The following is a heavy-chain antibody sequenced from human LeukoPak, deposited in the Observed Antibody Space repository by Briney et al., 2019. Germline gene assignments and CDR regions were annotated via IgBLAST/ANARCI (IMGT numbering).Heavy chain of an antibody. CDR3: VRDPSGSGFAFDS. CDR2: ISYDGSNK. Sequence: GGSLRLSCAASGFTFSGYPIHWVRQAPGKGLEWVAVISYDGSNKYYADSVKGRFTISRDNSKNTLYLQMNSLRAEDTAVYYCVRDPSGSGFAFDSWGQGALVTVSS. J-gene: IGHJ4*02. CDR1: GFTFSGYP. D-gene: IGHD1-1*01. V-gene: IGHV3-30-3*01.